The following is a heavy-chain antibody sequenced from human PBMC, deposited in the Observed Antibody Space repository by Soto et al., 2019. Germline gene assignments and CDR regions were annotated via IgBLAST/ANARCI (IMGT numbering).Heavy chain of an antibody. V-gene: IGHV4-59*08. CDR2: MSQGGTT. D-gene: IGHD6-19*01. J-gene: IGHJ5*02. CDR1: GVSIANFF. Sequence: SETLSLSCTVSGVSIANFFWSWIRQPPGKGLEWIGYMSQGGTTTYNPSLKGRATISVDTSKNQLSLKLTSVTAADTAMYYCARDRGGITVAANPLGEWFDPWGPGTLVTVSS. CDR3: ARDRGGITVAANPLGEWFDP.